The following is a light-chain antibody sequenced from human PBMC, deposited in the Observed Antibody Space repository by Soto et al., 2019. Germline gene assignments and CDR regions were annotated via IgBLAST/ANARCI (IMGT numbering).Light chain of an antibody. Sequence: QSVLAQPPSVSGAPGQTVTISCTWSRSNIGAGYDVHWYQQLPGTGPRLIINGALNGPSGAPDRISGSKSGTSASLVISGLQAEDEADYYCQSYDTSLTDVVFGGGTQLTVL. CDR1: RSNIGAGYD. V-gene: IGLV1-40*01. CDR3: QSYDTSLTDVV. CDR2: GAL. J-gene: IGLJ2*01.